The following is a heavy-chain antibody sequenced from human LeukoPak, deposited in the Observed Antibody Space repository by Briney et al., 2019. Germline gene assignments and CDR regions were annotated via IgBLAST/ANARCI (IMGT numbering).Heavy chain of an antibody. Sequence: GGSLRLSCTASGFTFSNYAMTWVRQAPGKGLEWVSSISGTGGRTYSADSVKGRFTISRDNSRNTLYLQMNSLRGDDTAVYYCAKDVGKWESLHFFDYWGQGTLVTVSS. CDR2: ISGTGGRT. V-gene: IGHV3-23*01. D-gene: IGHD1-26*01. CDR1: GFTFSNYA. J-gene: IGHJ4*02. CDR3: AKDVGKWESLHFFDY.